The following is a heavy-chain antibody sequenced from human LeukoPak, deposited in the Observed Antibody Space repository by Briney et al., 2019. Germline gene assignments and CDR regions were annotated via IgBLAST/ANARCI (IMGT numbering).Heavy chain of an antibody. CDR1: GFTVSSNY. D-gene: IGHD3-22*01. CDR3: ARNYYDSHWFDP. J-gene: IGHJ5*02. Sequence: PGGSLRLSCAASGFTVSSNYMSWVRQAPGKGLEGGSVIYSGGGTYYPDSVKGRFTISRDNSKNTLYLQMNSLRAEDTAVYYCARNYYDSHWFDPWGQGTLVTVSS. V-gene: IGHV3-53*01. CDR2: IYSGGGT.